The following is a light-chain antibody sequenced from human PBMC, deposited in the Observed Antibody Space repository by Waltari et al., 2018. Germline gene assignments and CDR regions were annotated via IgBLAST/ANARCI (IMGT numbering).Light chain of an antibody. CDR2: KDT. CDR3: QSADTDFANHVL. J-gene: IGLJ2*01. Sequence: SYDLTQPPSVSVSPGQTTRNTCSGNALPKLYSYWYQQKPGQAPLLLIYKDTQRASGIPERFSGSTSGTTVTLTISGVQAEDAADYYCQSADTDFANHVLFGGGTQLTVL. CDR1: ALPKLY. V-gene: IGLV3-25*03.